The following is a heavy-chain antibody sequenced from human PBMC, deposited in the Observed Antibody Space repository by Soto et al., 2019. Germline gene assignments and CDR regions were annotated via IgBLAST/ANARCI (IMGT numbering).Heavy chain of an antibody. J-gene: IGHJ4*02. CDR3: ARGRLGGAAN. V-gene: IGHV4-34*01. D-gene: IGHD3-16*01. CDR2: IDHSGGT. CDR1: GGSFSGYY. Sequence: QVQLQQWGTKLSKPSETLSLTCAVYGGSFSGYYWSRIRQPPGKGLEWIGEIDHSGGTNYNPSLKSRVTLSVDTSNSQFSLKLSSVTAADTARYYCARGRLGGAANWGQGTLVIVSS.